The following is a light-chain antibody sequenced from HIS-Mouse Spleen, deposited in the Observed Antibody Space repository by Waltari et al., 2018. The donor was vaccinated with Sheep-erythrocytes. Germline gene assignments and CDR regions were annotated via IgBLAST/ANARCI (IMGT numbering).Light chain of an antibody. CDR2: GKN. CDR3: NSRDSSGNHLYVV. J-gene: IGLJ2*01. Sequence: SSELTQDPAVSVALGQTVRITCQGDSLRSYYASWYQQKPGQAPVLVSYGKNNRPSGIPDRFSGSSSGNTASLTITGAQAEDEADYYCNSRDSSGNHLYVVFGGGTKLTVL. CDR1: SLRSYY. V-gene: IGLV3-19*01.